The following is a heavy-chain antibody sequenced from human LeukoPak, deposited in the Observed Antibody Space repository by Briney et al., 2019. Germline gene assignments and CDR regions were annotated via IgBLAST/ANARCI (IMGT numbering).Heavy chain of an antibody. J-gene: IGHJ4*02. CDR3: ARDQSRGQQWMYHLDD. V-gene: IGHV3-48*01. CDR2: ISGSSAKI. CDR1: EFTFGYNA. Sequence: GGSLRLSCAASEFTFGYNAMTWVRQAPGKGLEWVAYISGSSAKIDYGDAVKGRFTISRDNAKNSLFLQMNSLRVDDTAVYFCARDQSRGQQWMYHLDDWGQGTLVTVS. D-gene: IGHD5-24*01.